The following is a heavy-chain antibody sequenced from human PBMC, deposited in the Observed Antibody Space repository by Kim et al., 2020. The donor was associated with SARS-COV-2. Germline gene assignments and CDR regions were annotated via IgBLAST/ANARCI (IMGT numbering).Heavy chain of an antibody. J-gene: IGHJ4*02. CDR3: ASKPYGEEGCFDY. Sequence: YSDSVRGRFTVSKDFAKNSVYLQMSDLRADGTAVYYCASKPYGEEGCFDYWGQGTLVTVSS. D-gene: IGHD4-17*01. V-gene: IGHV3-48*03.